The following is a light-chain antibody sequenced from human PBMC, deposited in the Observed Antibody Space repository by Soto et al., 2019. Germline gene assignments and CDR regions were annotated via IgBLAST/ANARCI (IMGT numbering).Light chain of an antibody. CDR2: GAS. CDR3: QNYNYWPPAT. V-gene: IGKV3-15*01. Sequence: EIVMTQSPATLSVSPGERGTLSCRASQNIRSNVAWYQQRPGQAPRLLIFGASVRATGVPDRFSGSGSGTDFTLTINSLQSEDSAVYYCQNYNYWPPATFGGGTRW. CDR1: QNIRSN. J-gene: IGKJ4*01.